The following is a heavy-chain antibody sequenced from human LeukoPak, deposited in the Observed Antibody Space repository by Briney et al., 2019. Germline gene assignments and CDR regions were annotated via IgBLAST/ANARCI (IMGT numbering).Heavy chain of an antibody. J-gene: IGHJ5*02. V-gene: IGHV4-39*07. CDR2: IYYSGST. Sequence: SETLSLTCTVSGGSISSSSYYWGWIRQPPGKGLEWIGSIYYSGSTYYNPSLKSRVTISVNTSKNQFSLKLSSVTAAAPAVYYCARFSPSGWFDPWGQGTLVTVSS. CDR1: GGSISSSSYY. CDR3: ARFSPSGWFDP.